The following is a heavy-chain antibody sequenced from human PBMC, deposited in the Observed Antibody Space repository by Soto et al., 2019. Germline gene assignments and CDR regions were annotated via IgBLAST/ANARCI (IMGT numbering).Heavy chain of an antibody. CDR2: ISGSGNTV. J-gene: IGHJ3*01. Sequence: QVQLVESGGGLVKPGGSLRLSCAASGFTFSDYYMSWIRQAPGKGLEWVSYISGSGNTVHHADAVKGRFTISRDNAKKSLYLQMNSLRAEYTAVYYCAKARGSRGYFLTLDAFNLWGQGTMVTVSS. D-gene: IGHD6-25*01. V-gene: IGHV3-11*01. CDR3: AKARGSRGYFLTLDAFNL. CDR1: GFTFSDYY.